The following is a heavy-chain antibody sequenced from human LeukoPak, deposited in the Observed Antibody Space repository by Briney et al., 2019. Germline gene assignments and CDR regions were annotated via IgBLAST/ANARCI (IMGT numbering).Heavy chain of an antibody. V-gene: IGHV4-61*02. J-gene: IGHJ6*02. D-gene: IGHD3-10*02. CDR2: IDTSGST. CDR3: ARVLGESKPPRGYYYYGMDV. CDR1: GGSISSGGYY. Sequence: SQTLSLTCAVSGGSISSGGYYWSWIRQPAGKGLEWIGRIDTSGSTNYNPSLKSRVTMSVDTSKNQFSLKLSSVTAADTAVYYCARVLGESKPPRGYYYYGMDVWGQGTTVTVSS.